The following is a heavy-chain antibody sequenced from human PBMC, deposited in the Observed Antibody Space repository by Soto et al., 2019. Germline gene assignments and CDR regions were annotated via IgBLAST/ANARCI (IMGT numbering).Heavy chain of an antibody. J-gene: IGHJ6*02. D-gene: IGHD3-10*01. Sequence: QVQLVQSGAEVKKPGASVKVSCKASGYTFTNYGFNWVRQAPGQGLEWMGWISAYNGNTKYAQKLQGRVTMTTHTTTSTAYVVLRSVSSDDTAVYSCARVLGVGMVDFRRQGTTVTLSS. CDR2: ISAYNGNT. V-gene: IGHV1-18*01. CDR1: GYTFTNYG. CDR3: ARVLGVGMVDF.